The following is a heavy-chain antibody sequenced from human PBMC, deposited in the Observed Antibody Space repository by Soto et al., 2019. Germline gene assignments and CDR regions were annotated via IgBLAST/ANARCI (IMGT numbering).Heavy chain of an antibody. Sequence: NPGGSLRLSCEGSGFTFRDFQMSWIRQAPGKGLEWISYISNSGNVIYYADSVKGRFTISRDDAKKSLYLQMNSLRAEDTAMYYCASKYDVLTGYLDYWGQGIQVTVSS. J-gene: IGHJ4*02. CDR3: ASKYDVLTGYLDY. D-gene: IGHD3-9*01. CDR1: GFTFRDFQ. CDR2: ISNSGNVI. V-gene: IGHV3-11*01.